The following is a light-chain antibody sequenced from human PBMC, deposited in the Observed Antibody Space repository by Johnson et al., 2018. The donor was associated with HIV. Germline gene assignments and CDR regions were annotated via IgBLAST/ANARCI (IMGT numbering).Light chain of an antibody. V-gene: IGLV1-51*01. CDR1: SSNIGNNY. J-gene: IGLJ1*01. CDR2: ENN. Sequence: QSVLTQPPSVSAAPGQKVTISCSGSSSNIGNNYVSWYQQLPGTAPKLLIYENNKRPSGIPDRFSGSKSGTSATLGITGLQTGDEADYYCGTWDTSLSARGVCGTVTKVTDL. CDR3: GTWDTSLSARGV.